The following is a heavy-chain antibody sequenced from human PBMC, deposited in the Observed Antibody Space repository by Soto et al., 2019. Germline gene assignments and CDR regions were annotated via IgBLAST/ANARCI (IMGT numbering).Heavy chain of an antibody. CDR1: GGSFSDFY. CDR2: INHSGST. CDR3: GPRGAVADPRGY. D-gene: IGHD6-19*01. Sequence: QVQLQQWGAGLLKPSETLSLTCAVYGGSFSDFYWTWIRQPPGKGLEWIGEINHSGSTNYNPSLTSRVAISVDTSKNQFSLNLTSVTAADTAVYYCGPRGAVADPRGYWGQGTLVTVSS. J-gene: IGHJ4*02. V-gene: IGHV4-34*01.